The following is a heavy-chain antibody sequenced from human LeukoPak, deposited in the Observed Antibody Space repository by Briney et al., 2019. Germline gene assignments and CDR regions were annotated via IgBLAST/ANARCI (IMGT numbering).Heavy chain of an antibody. CDR2: ISITGSTI. D-gene: IGHD3-10*01. Sequence: PLGSLRLSCAASGFTFSSYEMNSVRQAPGKGLGWGSYISITGSTIYYADSVKGRFTISRDNAKNSLYPQMNSLRAEDTAVYHCARYGSGSYYFALATSYMDVWGKGTPVTVSS. CDR3: ARYGSGSYYFALATSYMDV. J-gene: IGHJ6*03. V-gene: IGHV3-48*03. CDR1: GFTFSSYE.